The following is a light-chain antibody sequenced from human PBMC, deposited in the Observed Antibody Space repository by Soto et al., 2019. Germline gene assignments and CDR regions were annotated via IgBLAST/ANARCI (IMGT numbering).Light chain of an antibody. J-gene: IGKJ1*01. CDR1: QSVSNN. V-gene: IGKV3-15*01. CDR2: DAS. CDR3: QQYNNWTPWT. Sequence: ILMTQSPATLSVSPGERATLSCRASQSVSNNLAWYQQKPGQAPRLLIYDASTRATGIPARFSGSGSGTEFTLTISGLQSEDFAVYYCQQYNNWTPWTFGQGTKVEI.